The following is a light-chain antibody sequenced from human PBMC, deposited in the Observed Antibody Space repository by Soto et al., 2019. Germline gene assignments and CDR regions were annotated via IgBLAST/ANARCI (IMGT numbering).Light chain of an antibody. CDR2: KVS. CDR3: MQGTHSPIT. Sequence: DAVMTQSPLSLPVIFGRPASISPGCNGILVHRDGIAHFSWFQQRPGRSTRRLIYKVSNRDSGVPERVSGSGSGTDFALKISRVEAEDVAVYSCMQGTHSPITFGQGTRLEIK. V-gene: IGKV2-30*02. J-gene: IGKJ5*01. CDR1: GILVHRDGIAH.